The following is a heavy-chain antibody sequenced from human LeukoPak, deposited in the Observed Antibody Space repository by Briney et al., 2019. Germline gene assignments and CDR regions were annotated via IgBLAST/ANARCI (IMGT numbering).Heavy chain of an antibody. CDR1: GASISSSY. CDR2: IYYSGST. D-gene: IGHD3-10*01. CDR3: TAVNSGSNWFDP. Sequence: SETLSLTCTVSGASISSSYWSWVRQPPGKGLEWIGFIYYSGSTNYNPSLRSRVTISIETSQTQFSLKLTSVTPADTAVYYCTAVNSGSNWFDPWGQGTLVTVSS. J-gene: IGHJ5*02. V-gene: IGHV4-59*01.